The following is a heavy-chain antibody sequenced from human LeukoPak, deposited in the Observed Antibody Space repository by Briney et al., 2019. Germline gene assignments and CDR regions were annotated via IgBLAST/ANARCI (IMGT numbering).Heavy chain of an antibody. CDR1: GGTFSSYA. V-gene: IGHV1-69*13. J-gene: IGHJ5*02. CDR3: AARGSYYSNWFDP. CDR2: IIPIFGTA. D-gene: IGHD1-26*01. Sequence: GASVKVSCKASGGTFSSYAISWVRQAPGQGLEWMGGIIPIFGTANYAQKFQGRVTITADESTSTAYMELSSLRSEDTAVYYCAARGSYYSNWFDPWGQGTLVTVSS.